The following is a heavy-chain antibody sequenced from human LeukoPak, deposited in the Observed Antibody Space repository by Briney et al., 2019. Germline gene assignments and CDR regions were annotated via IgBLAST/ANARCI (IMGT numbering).Heavy chain of an antibody. V-gene: IGHV3-30*04. CDR1: GFTFSSYA. J-gene: IGHJ4*02. CDR3: AKDSSITYYYGSGEIDY. Sequence: PGGSLRLSCAASGFTFSSYAMYWVRQAPGKGLEWVAVISYDGSDKFYADSVKGRFTISRDSSKNTLYLQMNSLRAEDTAVYYCAKDSSITYYYGSGEIDYWGQGTLVTVSS. D-gene: IGHD3-10*01. CDR2: ISYDGSDK.